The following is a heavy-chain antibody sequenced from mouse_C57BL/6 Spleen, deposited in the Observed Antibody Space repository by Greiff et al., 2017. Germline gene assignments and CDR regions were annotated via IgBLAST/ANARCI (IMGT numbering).Heavy chain of an antibody. J-gene: IGHJ2*01. CDR3: ARSGQNYNYFDY. V-gene: IGHV1-69*01. D-gene: IGHD2-1*01. CDR1: GYTFTSYW. Sequence: QVQLQQPGAELVMPGASVKLSCKASGYTFTSYWMHWVKQRPGQGLEWIGEIDPSDSYTNYNQKFKGKSTLTVDKSSSTAYMQLSSLTSEDSAVYYCARSGQNYNYFDYWGQGTTLSLL. CDR2: IDPSDSYT.